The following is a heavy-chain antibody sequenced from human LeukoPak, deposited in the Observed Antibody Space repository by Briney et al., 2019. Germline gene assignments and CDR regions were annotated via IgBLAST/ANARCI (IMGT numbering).Heavy chain of an antibody. J-gene: IGHJ5*02. D-gene: IGHD3-10*01. V-gene: IGHV3-21*01. CDR2: ISSSSYI. Sequence: PGGSLRLSCAASGFTFSSYSMNWVRQARGKGLEWVSSISSSSYIYYADSVKGRFTISRDNAKNSLYLQMNSLRAEDTAVYYCATTYYYGSRGFDPWGQGTLVTVSS. CDR3: ATTYYYGSRGFDP. CDR1: GFTFSSYS.